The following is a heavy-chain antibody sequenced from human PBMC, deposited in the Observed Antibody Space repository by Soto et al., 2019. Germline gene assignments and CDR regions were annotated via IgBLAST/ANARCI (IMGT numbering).Heavy chain of an antibody. V-gene: IGHV1-18*01. J-gene: IGHJ6*02. D-gene: IGHD2-2*01. CDR2: ISAYNGNT. CDR3: ARDYWYHDYYYYGMDV. CDR1: GYTFTSYG. Sequence: GASVKVSCKASGYTFTSYGISWVRQAPGQGLVWMGWISAYNGNTNYAQKLQGRVTMTTDTSTSTAYMELRSLRSEDTAVYYCARDYWYHDYYYYGMDVWGQGTTVTVSS.